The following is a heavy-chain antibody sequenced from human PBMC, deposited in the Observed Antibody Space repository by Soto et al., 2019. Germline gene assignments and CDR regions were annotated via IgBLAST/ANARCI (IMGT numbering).Heavy chain of an antibody. CDR2: ISFDGSKK. J-gene: IGHJ6*02. V-gene: IGHV3-30-3*01. D-gene: IGHD5-12*01. CDR3: ARLPGPLVAVLYLYRVDGREPVSDADV. CDR1: GFTFSSYP. Sequence: QMQLVESGGGVVQPGRSLRLSCAASGFTFSSYPMHWVRQAPGKGLEWVAVISFDGSKKYYADSVKGRFFISKDNSQNMLSLQMNSLRCEDSAVYYCARLPGPLVAVLYLYRVDGREPVSDADVWGQGTAVTVSS.